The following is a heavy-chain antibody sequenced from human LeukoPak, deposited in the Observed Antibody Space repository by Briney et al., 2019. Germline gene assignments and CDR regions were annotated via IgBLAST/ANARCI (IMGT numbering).Heavy chain of an antibody. J-gene: IGHJ6*03. CDR1: GFTFSSFA. Sequence: GGSLRLSCAASGFTFSSFALHWVRQAPGKGLEWLAVISYDGSNTYYADSVKGRFTISRDNAKNSLYLQMNSLRAEDTAVYYCSRVPAKANYDFWSGYDYYYYMDVWGKGTTVTVSS. CDR2: ISYDGSNT. D-gene: IGHD3-3*01. CDR3: SRVPAKANYDFWSGYDYYYYMDV. V-gene: IGHV3-30*04.